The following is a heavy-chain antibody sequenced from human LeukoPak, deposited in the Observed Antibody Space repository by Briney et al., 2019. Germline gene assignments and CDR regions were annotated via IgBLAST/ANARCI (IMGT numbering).Heavy chain of an antibody. J-gene: IGHJ5*02. D-gene: IGHD3-10*01. Sequence: SETLSLTCTVSGGSISSYYWSWIRQPAGKGLEWTGRIYTSGSTNYNPPLKSRVTMSVDTSKNQFSLKLSSVTAADTAVYYCARSSNYGSGSYFWFDPWGQGTLVTVSS. CDR1: GGSISSYY. V-gene: IGHV4-4*07. CDR2: IYTSGST. CDR3: ARSSNYGSGSYFWFDP.